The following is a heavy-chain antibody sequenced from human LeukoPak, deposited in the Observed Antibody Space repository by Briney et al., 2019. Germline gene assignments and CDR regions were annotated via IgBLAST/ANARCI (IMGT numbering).Heavy chain of an antibody. V-gene: IGHV3-30*02. D-gene: IGHD3-22*01. J-gene: IGHJ4*02. Sequence: PGGSLRLSCAASGFTFSSYGMHWVRQAPGKGLEWVAFIRYDGSNKYYADSVKGRFTISRDNSKNTLYLQMNSLRAEDTAVYYCARDIYYYDSSGSFDYWGQGTLVTVSS. CDR2: IRYDGSNK. CDR1: GFTFSSYG. CDR3: ARDIYYYDSSGSFDY.